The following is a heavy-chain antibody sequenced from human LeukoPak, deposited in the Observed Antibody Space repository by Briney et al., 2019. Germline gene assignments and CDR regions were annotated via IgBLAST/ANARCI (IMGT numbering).Heavy chain of an antibody. CDR3: AKGGSYIIYFDY. V-gene: IGHV3-23*01. J-gene: IGHJ4*02. CDR1: GFTFSSYA. D-gene: IGHD1-26*01. CDR2: ISGSGGST. Sequence: GSLRLSCAASGFTFSSYAMSWVRQAPGKGLEWVSAISGSGGSTYYADSVKGRFTISRDNSKNTLYLQMNSLRAEDTAVYYCAKGGSYIIYFDYWGQGTLVTVSS.